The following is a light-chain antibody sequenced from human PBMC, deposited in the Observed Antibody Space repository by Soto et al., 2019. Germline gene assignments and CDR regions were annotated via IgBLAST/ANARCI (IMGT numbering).Light chain of an antibody. Sequence: DIQMTQSPSALSASVGDRVTSTCRASQSISSWLAWYQQKPGKAPKLLIYKASSLESGVPSRFSGSGSGTEFTLTISSLQPDDFATYYCQQYNSYSRTFGQGTKGDNK. CDR3: QQYNSYSRT. CDR1: QSISSW. V-gene: IGKV1-5*03. CDR2: KAS. J-gene: IGKJ1*01.